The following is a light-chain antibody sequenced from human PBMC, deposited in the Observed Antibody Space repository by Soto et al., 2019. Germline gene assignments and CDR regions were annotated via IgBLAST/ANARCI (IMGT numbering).Light chain of an antibody. V-gene: IGLV2-14*03. J-gene: IGLJ1*01. Sequence: QSALTQPATVSGSPGQSITISCTGTSSDVGAYNFVSWYQRHPGKVPKLMIFDVSSRPSGVSDRFSGSKSGNTASLTISGLQAEDEGDYYCSSYTGSSTHVFGSGTKLTVL. CDR3: SSYTGSSTHV. CDR1: SSDVGAYNF. CDR2: DVS.